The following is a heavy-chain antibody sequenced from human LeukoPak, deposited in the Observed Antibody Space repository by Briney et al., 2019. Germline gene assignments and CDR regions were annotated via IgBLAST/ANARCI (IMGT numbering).Heavy chain of an antibody. V-gene: IGHV3-33*06. Sequence: QPGRSLRLSCAASGFTFSSYGMHWVRQAPGKGLEWVAVIWYDGSNKYYADSVKGRFTISRDNSKNTLYLQMNSLRAEDTAVYYCAKVLNPYCSSTSCYDFDYWGQGTLVTVSS. CDR3: AKVLNPYCSSTSCYDFDY. J-gene: IGHJ4*02. CDR1: GFTFSSYG. D-gene: IGHD2-2*01. CDR2: IWYDGSNK.